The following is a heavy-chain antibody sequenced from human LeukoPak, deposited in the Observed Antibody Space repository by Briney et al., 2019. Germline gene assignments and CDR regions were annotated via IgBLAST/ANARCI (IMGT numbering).Heavy chain of an antibody. CDR3: ARGRMSFDS. CDR2: IKQDGREK. CDR1: GFTFTTYW. V-gene: IGHV3-7*01. Sequence: GGSLRLSCAASGFTFTTYWMSCFRQAPGKGLEWVANIKQDGREKYYVDSLEGRFTISRDNAKNSLYLQMNSLRVEDTAVYFCARGRMSFDSWGQGILVTVSS. D-gene: IGHD2/OR15-2a*01. J-gene: IGHJ4*02.